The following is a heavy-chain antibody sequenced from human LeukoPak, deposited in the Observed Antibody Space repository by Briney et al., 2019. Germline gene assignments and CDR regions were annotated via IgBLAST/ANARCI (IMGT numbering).Heavy chain of an antibody. V-gene: IGHV1-2*02. CDR1: GYTFTGYY. Sequence: GASVKVSCKASGYTFTGYYVHWVRQAPGQGLEWMGWINPNSGGTNYAQKFQGRVTMTRDTSISTAYMELSRLRSDDTAVYYCARVLLWFGELRHDAFDIWGQGTMVTVSS. CDR2: INPNSGGT. CDR3: ARVLLWFGELRHDAFDI. D-gene: IGHD3-10*01. J-gene: IGHJ3*02.